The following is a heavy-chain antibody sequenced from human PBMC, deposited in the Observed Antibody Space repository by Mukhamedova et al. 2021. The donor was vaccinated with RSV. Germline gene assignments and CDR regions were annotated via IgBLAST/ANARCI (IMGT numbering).Heavy chain of an antibody. CDR2: ISASDGST. Sequence: IRQAPGKGPEWVSDISASDGSTHYANSVKGRFTISRDNSKNTLYLQMNSLRAEDTAIYYCARDWRSDYWGQGTLVPVSS. V-gene: IGHV3-23*01. J-gene: IGHJ4*02. CDR3: ARDWRSDY.